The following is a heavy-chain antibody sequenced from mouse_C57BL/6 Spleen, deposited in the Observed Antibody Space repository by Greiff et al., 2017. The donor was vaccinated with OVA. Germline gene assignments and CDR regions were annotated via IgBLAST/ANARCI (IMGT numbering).Heavy chain of an antibody. Sequence: QVQLQQPGAELVKPGASVKMSCKASGYTFTSYWITWVKQRPGQGLEWIGDIYPGSGSTHYNEKFKSKATLTVDTSSSTAYMQLSSLTSEDSAVYDCARYGDGYYDWYFDVWGTGTTVTVST. CDR3: ARYGDGYYDWYFDV. J-gene: IGHJ1*03. CDR2: IYPGSGST. D-gene: IGHD2-3*01. V-gene: IGHV1-55*01. CDR1: GYTFTSYW.